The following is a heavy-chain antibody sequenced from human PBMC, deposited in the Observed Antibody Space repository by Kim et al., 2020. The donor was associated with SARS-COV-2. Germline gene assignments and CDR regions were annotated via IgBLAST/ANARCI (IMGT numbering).Heavy chain of an antibody. CDR1: GGSVISGGHY. V-gene: IGHV4-31*03. CDR3: ARFTYDSRGFYSYFAY. Sequence: SETLSLTCTVSGGSVISGGHYWSWIRQHPGKGLEWIGHIFYSGSTYYNPSLRSRLSISVDTSTNQFSLNLSSLTAADTAIYYCARFTYDSRGFYSYFAYWGQGKLVPVSS. CDR2: IFYSGST. D-gene: IGHD3-22*01. J-gene: IGHJ4*02.